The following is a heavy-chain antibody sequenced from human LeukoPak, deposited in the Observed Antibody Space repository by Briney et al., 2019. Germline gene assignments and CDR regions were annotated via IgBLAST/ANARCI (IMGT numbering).Heavy chain of an antibody. Sequence: EPLSLTCNVSGGSFSLYYWSWIRQPPGKGLEWIGYIDYSGSTIYNPALESRVTMSVDGSRNQYSLRLTSVTAADTAVYCCARRDFSGAGSHYDNWGQGTLVAVSS. CDR1: GGSFSLYY. D-gene: IGHD3-10*01. CDR2: IDYSGST. CDR3: ARRDFSGAGSHYDN. J-gene: IGHJ4*02. V-gene: IGHV4-59*08.